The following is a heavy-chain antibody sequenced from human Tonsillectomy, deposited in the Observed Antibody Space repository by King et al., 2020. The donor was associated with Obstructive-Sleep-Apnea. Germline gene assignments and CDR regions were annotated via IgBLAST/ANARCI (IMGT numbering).Heavy chain of an antibody. D-gene: IGHD3-10*01. J-gene: IGHJ4*02. CDR2: IKSKTDGGTT. CDR1: GFTFNNAW. CDR3: TTVWHTWYGGPDF. V-gene: IGHV3-15*01. Sequence: VQLVESWGGLGKPGGSLRLSCAASGFTFNNAWMSWVRQAPGKGLEWVGRIKSKTDGGTTDYAAPGKGRFTISRDDSKNTLYLQMNSLKTEDTAVYYCTTVWHTWYGGPDFWGQGTLVTVSS.